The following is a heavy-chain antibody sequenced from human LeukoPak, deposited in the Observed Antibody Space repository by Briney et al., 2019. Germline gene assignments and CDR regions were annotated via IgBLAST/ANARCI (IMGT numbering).Heavy chain of an antibody. CDR1: GGSISSSSYY. V-gene: IGHV4-39*01. CDR3: ARSNLGGYYLRFDY. Sequence: SETLSLTCTVSGGSISSSSYYWGWIRQPPGKGLEWIGSIYYSGSTYYNPSLKSRVTISVDTSKNQFSLKLSSVTAADTAVYYCARSNLGGYYLRFDYWGQGTLVTVSS. CDR2: IYYSGST. J-gene: IGHJ4*02. D-gene: IGHD3-3*01.